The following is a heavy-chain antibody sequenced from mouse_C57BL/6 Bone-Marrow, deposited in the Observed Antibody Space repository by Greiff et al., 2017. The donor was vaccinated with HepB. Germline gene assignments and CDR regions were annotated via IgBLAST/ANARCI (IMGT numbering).Heavy chain of an antibody. CDR2: LNPYNGGT. CDR1: GYTFTDYY. CDR3: ARAVVATVWYFDV. J-gene: IGHJ1*03. V-gene: IGHV1-19*01. Sequence: VQLKESGPVLVKPGASVKMSCKASGYTFTDYYMNWVKQSHGKSLEWIGVLNPYNGGTSYNQKFKGKATLTVDKSSSTAYMELNSLTSEDSAVYYCARAVVATVWYFDVWGTGTTVTVSA. D-gene: IGHD1-1*01.